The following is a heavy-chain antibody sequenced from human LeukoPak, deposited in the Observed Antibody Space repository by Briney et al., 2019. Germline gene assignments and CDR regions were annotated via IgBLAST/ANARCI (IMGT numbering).Heavy chain of an antibody. CDR1: GFTFSSYS. CDR2: ISSSSSYI. Sequence: GGSLRLSCAASGFTFSSYSMNWVRQAPGKGLEWVSSISSSSSYIYYADSVKGRFTISRDNAKNSLYLQMNSLRAEDTAVYYCARESGSSGYQDYWGQGTLVTVSS. D-gene: IGHD3-22*01. CDR3: ARESGSSGYQDY. V-gene: IGHV3-21*01. J-gene: IGHJ4*02.